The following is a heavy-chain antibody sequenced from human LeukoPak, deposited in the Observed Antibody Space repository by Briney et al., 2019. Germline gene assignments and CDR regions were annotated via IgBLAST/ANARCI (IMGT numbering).Heavy chain of an antibody. V-gene: IGHV4-4*07. J-gene: IGHJ5*02. Sequence: PSETLSLTCTASGGSISTSYWNWIRQPAGKGLEWIGRIDTSGTTNYNPSLRGRVTMSVDTSKNHFSLNLSSVTAADTAVYYCATGQTWLDHWGQGTLVTVSS. CDR2: IDTSGTT. CDR1: GGSISTSY. CDR3: ATGQTWLDH.